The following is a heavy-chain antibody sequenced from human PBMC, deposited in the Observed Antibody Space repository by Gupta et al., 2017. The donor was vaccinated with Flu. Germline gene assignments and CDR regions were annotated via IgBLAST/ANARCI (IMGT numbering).Heavy chain of an antibody. J-gene: IGHJ6*02. CDR3: ARDGSGGNYRNYYGLDG. V-gene: IGHV1-69*01. D-gene: IGHD3-16*02. Sequence: QVHLVQSGAEVKKPGSSVKCSCQASGSTFSSHAISGVRQAPGQGLDWMGGINPIVGTANYDQKFQGRVTITADESTSTAYRELSSLRSDDTAVYYCARDGSGGNYRNYYGLDGWGQGTTVTVSS. CDR1: GSTFSSHA. CDR2: INPIVGTA.